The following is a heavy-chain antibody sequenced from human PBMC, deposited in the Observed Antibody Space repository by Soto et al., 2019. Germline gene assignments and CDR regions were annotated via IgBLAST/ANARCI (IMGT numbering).Heavy chain of an antibody. V-gene: IGHV3-30-3*01. Sequence: QVQLVESGGGVVQPGRSLRLSCAASGFTFSSYAMHWVRQAPGKGLEWVAVISYDGSNKYYADSVKGRFTISRDNSKNKLYLQMTSLRAEDTAVYYCARPLWRDDYNWGYFDLWGRGTLVTVSS. CDR2: ISYDGSNK. CDR1: GFTFSSYA. D-gene: IGHD4-4*01. J-gene: IGHJ2*01. CDR3: ARPLWRDDYNWGYFDL.